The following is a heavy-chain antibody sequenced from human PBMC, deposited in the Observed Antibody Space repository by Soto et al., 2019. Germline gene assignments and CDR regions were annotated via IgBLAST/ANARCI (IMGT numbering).Heavy chain of an antibody. CDR3: ARDSEQVRPVAILGASFAI. CDR1: GFRFDHYA. D-gene: IGHD2-2*01. V-gene: IGHV3-9*01. J-gene: IGHJ3*02. Sequence: EGQLVESGGGLVQPGRSLRLSCAASGFRFDHYAMHWVRQAPGKGLEWVAGITWNSGTKDYGTSVKGRFSISRDNAQNFLHLQMNSLGPEDTAFYYCARDSEQVRPVAILGASFAIWGQGTLVTVSS. CDR2: ITWNSGTK.